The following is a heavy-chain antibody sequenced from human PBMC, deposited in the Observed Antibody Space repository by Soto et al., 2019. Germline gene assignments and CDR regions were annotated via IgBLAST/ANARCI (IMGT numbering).Heavy chain of an antibody. CDR1: GFTFSSYA. CDR3: AKDSVYCSSTSCRSYYYYGMDV. J-gene: IGHJ6*02. V-gene: IGHV3-23*01. CDR2: ISGSGGST. D-gene: IGHD2-2*01. Sequence: EVQLLESGGGLVQPGGSLRLSCAASGFTFSSYAMSWVRQAPGKGLEWVSAISGSGGSTYYADSVKGRFTISSDNSMNTLYLQMNSLSAEDTAVYYCAKDSVYCSSTSCRSYYYYGMDVWGQGTTVTVSS.